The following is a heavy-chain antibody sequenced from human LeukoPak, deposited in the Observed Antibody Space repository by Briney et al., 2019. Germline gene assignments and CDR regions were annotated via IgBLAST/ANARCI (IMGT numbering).Heavy chain of an antibody. Sequence: GASVKVSCKASGYTFTGYYMHWVRQAPGQGLEWMGWINPNSGGTNYAQKFQGRVTMTRDTSISTAYMELSRLRSDDTAVYYCARGRDSSGYYYSTLYYWGQGTLVTVSS. CDR2: INPNSGGT. CDR1: GYTFTGYY. CDR3: ARGRDSSGYYYSTLYY. D-gene: IGHD3-22*01. J-gene: IGHJ4*02. V-gene: IGHV1-2*02.